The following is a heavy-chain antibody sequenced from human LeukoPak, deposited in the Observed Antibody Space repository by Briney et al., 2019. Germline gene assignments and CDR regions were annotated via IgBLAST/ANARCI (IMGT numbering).Heavy chain of an antibody. CDR3: ARDLFVEMATIGEEAFDI. J-gene: IGHJ3*02. Sequence: SETLSLTCTVSGGSISSGSYYWSWIRQPAGKGLEWIGRIYTSGSTNYNPSLKSRVTISVDTSKNQFSLKLSSVTAADTAVYYCARDLFVEMATIGEEAFDIWGQGTMVTVSS. D-gene: IGHD5-24*01. CDR2: IYTSGST. V-gene: IGHV4-61*02. CDR1: GGSISSGSYY.